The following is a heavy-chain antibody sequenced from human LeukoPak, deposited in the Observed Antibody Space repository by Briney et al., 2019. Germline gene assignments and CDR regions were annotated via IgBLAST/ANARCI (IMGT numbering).Heavy chain of an antibody. CDR3: ARGGPDIVVVPAQNWFDP. CDR1: GGTFSSYA. J-gene: IGHJ5*02. Sequence: ASVKVSCKASGGTFSSYAISWVRQAPGQGLEWMGGIIPIFGTANYAQKFQGRVAITADESTSTAYMELSSLRSEDTAVYYCARGGPDIVVVPAQNWFDPWGQGTLVTVSS. CDR2: IIPIFGTA. V-gene: IGHV1-69*13. D-gene: IGHD2-2*01.